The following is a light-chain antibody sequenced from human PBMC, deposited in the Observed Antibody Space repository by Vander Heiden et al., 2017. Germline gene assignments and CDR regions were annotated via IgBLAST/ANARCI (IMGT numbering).Light chain of an antibody. CDR3: CSYTVRRTYV. CDR2: DGS. V-gene: IGLV2-14*03. Sequence: QSALTQPASVSGSTGQSITISCTGTTSDIGRYNYVSGYQQYPGKAPKLVSFDGSNRPSGVSNRFSGSKSGNTASLTSSGRQAEDEADYYCCSYTVRRTYVFGTGTKVTAL. CDR1: TSDIGRYNY. J-gene: IGLJ1*01.